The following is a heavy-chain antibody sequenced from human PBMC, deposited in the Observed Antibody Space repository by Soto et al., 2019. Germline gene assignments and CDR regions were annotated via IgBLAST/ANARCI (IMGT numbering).Heavy chain of an antibody. CDR1: GFTFSSYA. V-gene: IGHV3-23*01. CDR2: ISGSGGST. D-gene: IGHD6-13*01. CDR3: AKDLRIGIAAAGTYFDY. Sequence: GGSLRLSCAASGFTFSSYATSWVRQAPGKGLEWVSAISGSGGSTYYADSVKGRFTISRDNSKNTLYLQMNSLRAEDTAVYYCAKDLRIGIAAAGTYFDYWGQGTLVTVSS. J-gene: IGHJ4*02.